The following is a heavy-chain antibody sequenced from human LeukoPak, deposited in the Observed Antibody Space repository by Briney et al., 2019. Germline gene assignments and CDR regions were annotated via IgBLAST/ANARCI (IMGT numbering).Heavy chain of an antibody. D-gene: IGHD5-18*01. V-gene: IGHV1-46*01. CDR2: INPSDGST. Sequence: ASVKVSCKASGYTFTSYHMHWVRQAPGQGLEWMGIINPSDGSTTYAQNFQGRVTMTRDMSTSTVYMELSSLRSEDTAVYYCARNALLGIQLWLRLREAGNYFDYWGQGTLVTVSS. J-gene: IGHJ4*02. CDR3: ARNALLGIQLWLRLREAGNYFDY. CDR1: GYTFTSYH.